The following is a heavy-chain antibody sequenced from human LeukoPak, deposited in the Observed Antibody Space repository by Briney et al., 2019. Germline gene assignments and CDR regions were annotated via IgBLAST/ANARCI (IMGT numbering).Heavy chain of an antibody. CDR2: ICPADSDT. D-gene: IGHD3-10*01. J-gene: IGHJ4*02. CDR1: GYIFVNYW. Sequence: GESLKISCQVSGYIFVNYWIGWVRQLPGKGLESMGIICPADSDTTYSPSFQGQVTISADKSISTVYLQWSSLKASDTAMYYCARQSRDGSKTRGYYFGYWGQGTLVTVSS. CDR3: ARQSRDGSKTRGYYFGY. V-gene: IGHV5-51*01.